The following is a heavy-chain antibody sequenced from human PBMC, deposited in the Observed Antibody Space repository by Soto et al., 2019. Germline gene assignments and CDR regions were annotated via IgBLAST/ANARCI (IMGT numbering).Heavy chain of an antibody. J-gene: IGHJ5*02. CDR3: ARGQGYYGSGSYWFDP. CDR2: MNPNSGNT. CDR1: GYTFTSYD. Sequence: QVQLVQSGAEVKKPGASVKVSCKASGYTFTSYDVNWVRQATGQGLEWMGWMNPNSGNTGYAQKFQGRVTMTRNTSISTAYMELSSLRSEDTAVYYCARGQGYYGSGSYWFDPWGQGTLVTVSS. D-gene: IGHD3-10*01. V-gene: IGHV1-8*01.